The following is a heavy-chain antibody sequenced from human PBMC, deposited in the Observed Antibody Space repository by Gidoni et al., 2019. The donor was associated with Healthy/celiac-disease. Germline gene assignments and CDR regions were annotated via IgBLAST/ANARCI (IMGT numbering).Heavy chain of an antibody. J-gene: IGHJ4*02. CDR2: ISSSGSTI. CDR1: GFTFSSYE. Sequence: EVQLVESGGGLVQPGGSLRLSCAASGFTFSSYEMNWVRQAPGKGLEWVSYISSSGSTIYYADSVKGRFTISRDNAKNSLYLQMNSLRAEDTAVYYCARENSGYDQIIDYWGQGTLVTVSS. CDR3: ARENSGYDQIIDY. D-gene: IGHD5-12*01. V-gene: IGHV3-48*03.